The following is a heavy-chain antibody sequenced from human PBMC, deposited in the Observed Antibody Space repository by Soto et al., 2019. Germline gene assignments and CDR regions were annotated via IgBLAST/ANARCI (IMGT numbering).Heavy chain of an antibody. CDR3: AKTLGATVYYSMGV. D-gene: IGHD1-26*01. V-gene: IGHV3-23*01. CDR2: ISAGGGSS. CDR1: GFTFSSYA. Sequence: PGGSLRLSCAASGFTFSSYAMNWVRQAPGKGLEWVSAISAGGGSSYYADSVKGRFTISRDNSKNTLYLQMNSLRAEDTAVYYCAKTLGATVYYSMGVWGQGTTVTVSS. J-gene: IGHJ6*02.